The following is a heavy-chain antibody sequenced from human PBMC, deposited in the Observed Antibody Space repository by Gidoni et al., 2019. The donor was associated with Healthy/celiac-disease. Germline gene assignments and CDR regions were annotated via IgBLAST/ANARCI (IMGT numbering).Heavy chain of an antibody. CDR3: ARSWGVPAAHYYGMDV. J-gene: IGHJ6*02. V-gene: IGHV1-2*02. CDR1: GYTFTGYY. D-gene: IGHD2-2*01. Sequence: QVQLVQSGAEVKKPGASVQVSCTASGYTFTGYYMHWVRQAPGQGLEWMGWINPNSGGTNYAQKFQGRVTMTRDTSISTAYMELSRLRSDDTAVYYCARSWGVPAAHYYGMDVWGQGTTVTVSS. CDR2: INPNSGGT.